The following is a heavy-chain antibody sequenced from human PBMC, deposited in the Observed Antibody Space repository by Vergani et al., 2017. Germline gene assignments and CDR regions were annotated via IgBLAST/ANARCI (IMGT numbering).Heavy chain of an antibody. D-gene: IGHD4-17*01. CDR3: ARGQDYGDYGFDY. V-gene: IGHV4-31*03. J-gene: IGHJ4*02. CDR1: GDSIGSGAYY. CDR2: IYYSGST. Sequence: QVQLQESGPGLVKPSQTLSLTCTVSGDSIGSGAYYWSWIRQHPGKGLEWIGFIYYSGSTYYNPSLKSRVTRSVDTSKNQFSLKLSSVTAADTAVYYCARGQDYGDYGFDYWGQGTLVTVSS.